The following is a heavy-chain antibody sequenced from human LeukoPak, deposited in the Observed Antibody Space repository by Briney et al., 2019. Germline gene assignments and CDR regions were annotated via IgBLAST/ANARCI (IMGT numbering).Heavy chain of an antibody. J-gene: IGHJ4*02. CDR2: IDIDGTGT. V-gene: IGHV3-74*01. CDR3: GTVFDH. Sequence: PGGSLRLSCAASGFTFTNYWMHWVRQAPGKGLVWVSRIDIDGTGTSYADSVKGRFTISRDNAKNTVSLQMNSLKAEDTAVYYCGTVFDHWGPGILVTVFS. CDR1: GFTFTNYW.